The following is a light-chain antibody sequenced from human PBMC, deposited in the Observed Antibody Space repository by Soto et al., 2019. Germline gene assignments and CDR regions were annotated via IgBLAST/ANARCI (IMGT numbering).Light chain of an antibody. Sequence: EIVLTQSPGTLSLSPGERATLSCRASQSVSSSYLAWYQQKPGQAPRLLIYEASNRATGIPARFSGSGSGADFTLTISSLEPEDFALYYCQQHINWPLTFGGGTKVDIK. V-gene: IGKV3D-20*02. CDR3: QQHINWPLT. J-gene: IGKJ4*01. CDR1: QSVSSSY. CDR2: EAS.